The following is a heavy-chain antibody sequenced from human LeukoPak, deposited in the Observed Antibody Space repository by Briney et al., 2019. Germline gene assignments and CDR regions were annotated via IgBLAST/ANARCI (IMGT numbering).Heavy chain of an antibody. J-gene: IGHJ1*01. CDR3: ARPGSTSRRPLEYFQH. CDR2: IYPGDYDT. D-gene: IGHD2-2*01. CDR1: GYSFTSYW. Sequence: GESLKISCKGSGYSFTSYWIAWVRQLPGKGLEWMGIIYPGDYDTRYSPSFQGQVTISADKSISTAYLQWSSLKASDTAMYYCARPGSTSRRPLEYFQHWGQGTLVTVSS. V-gene: IGHV5-51*01.